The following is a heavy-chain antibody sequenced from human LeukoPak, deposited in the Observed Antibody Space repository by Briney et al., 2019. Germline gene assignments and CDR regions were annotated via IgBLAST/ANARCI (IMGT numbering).Heavy chain of an antibody. V-gene: IGHV3-74*01. Sequence: GGSLRLSCAASGFTFSSYWMHWVRQAPGKGLVWVSRIKSDGSGTSYADSVKGRFNISRDNAKNTLYLQMNSLRAEDTAVYYCARGSDSSGWYSSFDYWGQGTLVTVSS. J-gene: IGHJ4*02. CDR3: ARGSDSSGWYSSFDY. CDR1: GFTFSSYW. D-gene: IGHD6-19*01. CDR2: IKSDGSGT.